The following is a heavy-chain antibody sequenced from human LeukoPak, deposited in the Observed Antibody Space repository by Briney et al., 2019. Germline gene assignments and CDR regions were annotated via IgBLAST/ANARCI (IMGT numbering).Heavy chain of an antibody. CDR3: ARSVPAAPPAFDY. J-gene: IGHJ4*02. D-gene: IGHD2-2*01. CDR1: GFTFSSYS. V-gene: IGHV3-21*01. Sequence: KTGGSLRLSCAASGFTFSSYSMNWVRQAPGKGLEWVSSISSSSSYIYYADSVKGRFTISRDNAKNSLYLQMNSLGAEDTAVYYCARSVPAAPPAFDYWGQGTLVTVSS. CDR2: ISSSSSYI.